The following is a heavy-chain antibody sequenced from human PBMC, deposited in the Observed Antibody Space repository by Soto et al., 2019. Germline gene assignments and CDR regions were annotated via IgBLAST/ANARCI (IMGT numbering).Heavy chain of an antibody. V-gene: IGHV1-18*01. D-gene: IGHD1-26*01. J-gene: IGHJ4*02. Sequence: QVQLVQSGAEVKKPGASVKVSCKTSGFNFFNYSYTWVRQAPGQGLEWVGCIRAFSGRKDYAPKFQGRVTLTADTSTSTAYRELGSLTSDDTAVYYCARTSSTANFEGWGQGTLVTVSS. CDR3: ARTSSTANFEG. CDR2: IRAFSGRK. CDR1: GFNFFNYS.